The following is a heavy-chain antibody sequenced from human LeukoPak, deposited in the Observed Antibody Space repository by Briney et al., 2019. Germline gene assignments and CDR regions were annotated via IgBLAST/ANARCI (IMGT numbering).Heavy chain of an antibody. V-gene: IGHV1-69*04. Sequence: SVKVSCKTSGYTFTGYYMHWVRQAPGQGLEWMGRIIPILGIANYAQKFQGRVTITADKSTSTAYMELSSLRSEDTAVYYCARGLVGATGFDYWGQGTLVTVSS. J-gene: IGHJ4*02. CDR3: ARGLVGATGFDY. CDR2: IIPILGIA. CDR1: GYTFTGYY. D-gene: IGHD1-26*01.